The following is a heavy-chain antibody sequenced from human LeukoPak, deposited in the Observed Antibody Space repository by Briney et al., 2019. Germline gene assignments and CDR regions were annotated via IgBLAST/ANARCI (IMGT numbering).Heavy chain of an antibody. Sequence: GGSLRLSCAASGFTFRNYWMNWVRQAPGKGLEWVANIKQDGSEIYYVDSVKGRFTISRDNAKNSLYLQMNSLRAEDTAVYFCASGALLQHRKTVFSAFDYWGQGTLVTVSS. J-gene: IGHJ4*02. CDR1: GFTFRNYW. CDR2: IKQDGSEI. D-gene: IGHD3-22*01. V-gene: IGHV3-7*01. CDR3: ASGALLQHRKTVFSAFDY.